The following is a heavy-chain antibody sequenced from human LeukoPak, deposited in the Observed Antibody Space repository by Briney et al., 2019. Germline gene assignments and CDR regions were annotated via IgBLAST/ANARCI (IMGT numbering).Heavy chain of an antibody. D-gene: IGHD4-17*01. J-gene: IGHJ4*02. Sequence: ASVKVSSKASGYTFTGYYMHWVRQAPGQGLEWMGWINPNSGGTNYAQKFQGRVTMTRDTSISTAYMELSRLRSDDTAVYYCARVRSHGLYGDIDYWGQGTLVTVSS. CDR2: INPNSGGT. CDR1: GYTFTGYY. CDR3: ARVRSHGLYGDIDY. V-gene: IGHV1-2*02.